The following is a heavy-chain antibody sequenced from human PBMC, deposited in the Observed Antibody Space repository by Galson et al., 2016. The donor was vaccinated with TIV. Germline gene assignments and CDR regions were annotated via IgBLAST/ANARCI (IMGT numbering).Heavy chain of an antibody. J-gene: IGHJ4*02. V-gene: IGHV1-46*01. CDR1: GYTLSTYY. CDR3: ARRFYFGY. CDR2: IDPSVGST. Sequence: SVKVSCKASGYTLSTYYMHWLRQAPGQGLEWMGIIDPSVGSTTYSQKFQGRVTMTSDTSTSTVYMELTSLKSEDTAVYYCARRFYFGYWGQGTLVTVSS.